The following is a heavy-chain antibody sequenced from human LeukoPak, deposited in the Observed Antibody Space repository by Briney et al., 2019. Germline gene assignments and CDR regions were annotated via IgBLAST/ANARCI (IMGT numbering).Heavy chain of an antibody. CDR3: ARDLGPNWNRGRPYYYYYYMDV. CDR2: IYYSGST. V-gene: IGHV4-39*07. D-gene: IGHD1-20*01. CDR1: GGSISSSSYY. J-gene: IGHJ6*03. Sequence: PSETLSLTCTVSGGSISSSSYYWGWIRQPPGKGLEWIGNIYYSGSTYYNPSLKSRVTISVDTSKNQFSLKLSSVTAADTAVYYCARDLGPNWNRGRPYYYYYYMDVWGKGTTVTVSS.